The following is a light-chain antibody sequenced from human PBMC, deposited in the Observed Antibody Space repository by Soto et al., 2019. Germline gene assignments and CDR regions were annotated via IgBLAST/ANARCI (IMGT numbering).Light chain of an antibody. CDR1: QSVSSY. V-gene: IGKV3-15*01. CDR3: MQRVDFPLT. J-gene: IGKJ4*01. CDR2: GAS. Sequence: MTQSPATLSLPPGERATLSCRASQSVSSYLAWYQQKPGQAPRLLIYGASTRATGIPARFSGSGSGTDFTLKISKVEAEDVGVYYCMQRVDFPLTFGGGTKVDI.